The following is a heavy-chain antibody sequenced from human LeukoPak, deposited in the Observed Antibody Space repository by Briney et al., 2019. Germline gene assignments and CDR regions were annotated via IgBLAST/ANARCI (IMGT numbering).Heavy chain of an antibody. Sequence: PGRSLRLSCAASGFTFSSYAMHWVRQAPGKGLEWVAVISYDGSNKYYADSVKGRFTISRDNSKNTLYLQMNSLRAEDTAVYYCARGYLWLQLDYWGQGTLVTVSS. CDR1: GFTFSSYA. CDR2: ISYDGSNK. CDR3: ARGYLWLQLDY. J-gene: IGHJ4*02. V-gene: IGHV3-30-3*01. D-gene: IGHD5-24*01.